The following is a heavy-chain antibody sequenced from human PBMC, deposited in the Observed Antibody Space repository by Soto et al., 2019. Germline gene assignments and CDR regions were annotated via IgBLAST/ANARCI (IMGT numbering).Heavy chain of an antibody. Sequence: EVQLVESGGGLVQPGRSLRLSCAASGFTFDDYAMHWVRQAPGKGLEWVSGISWNSGSIGYADSLKGRFTISRDNAKNSLYLQMNCLRTEDTASYYCAKWNLGYQLLWPFDYWGQGTLVTVSS. CDR1: GFTFDDYA. J-gene: IGHJ4*02. CDR2: ISWNSGSI. CDR3: AKWNLGYQLLWPFDY. V-gene: IGHV3-9*01. D-gene: IGHD2-2*01.